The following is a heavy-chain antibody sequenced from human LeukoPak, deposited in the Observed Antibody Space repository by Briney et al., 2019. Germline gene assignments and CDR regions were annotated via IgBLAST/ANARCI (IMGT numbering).Heavy chain of an antibody. J-gene: IGHJ4*02. V-gene: IGHV4-61*02. CDR3: ARLSIAARPYFDY. D-gene: IGHD6-6*01. Sequence: SETLSLTCTVSGGSISSGSYYWSWIRQPAGKGLEWIGRIYTSGSTNYNPSLKSRVTMSVDTSKNQFSLKLSSVTAADTAVYYCARLSIAARPYFDYWGQGTLVTVSS. CDR2: IYTSGST. CDR1: GGSISSGSYY.